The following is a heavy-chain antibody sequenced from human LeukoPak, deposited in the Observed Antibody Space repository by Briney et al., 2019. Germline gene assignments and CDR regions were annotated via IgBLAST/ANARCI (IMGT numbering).Heavy chain of an antibody. D-gene: IGHD6-6*01. CDR3: ARDTHSSTSVEYYFDY. J-gene: IGHJ4*02. V-gene: IGHV3-21*01. CDR1: RFPFSSYW. Sequence: PGGSLRLSCAASRFPFSSYWMHWVRQAPGKGLEWVSAISSSSSYIHYADSVKGRFSISRDNAKNSLYLQMNSLRADDTAVYYCARDTHSSTSVEYYFDYWGQGALVTVSS. CDR2: ISSSSSYI.